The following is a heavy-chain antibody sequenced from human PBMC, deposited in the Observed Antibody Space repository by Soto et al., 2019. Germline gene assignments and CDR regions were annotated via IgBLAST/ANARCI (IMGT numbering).Heavy chain of an antibody. Sequence: QVQLVQSGAEVKKPGASVKVSCKASGYTFTGYYMHWVRQAPGQGLEWMGWINPNSGGTNYAQKFQGWVTMTRDTSISTAYMELSRLISDDKAVYYCARAVYGQPLTIFDYWGQGTLVTVSS. CDR2: INPNSGGT. CDR1: GYTFTGYY. V-gene: IGHV1-2*04. CDR3: ARAVYGQPLTIFDY. J-gene: IGHJ4*02. D-gene: IGHD2-2*01.